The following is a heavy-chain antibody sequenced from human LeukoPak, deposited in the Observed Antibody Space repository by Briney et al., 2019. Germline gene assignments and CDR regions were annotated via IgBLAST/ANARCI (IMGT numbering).Heavy chain of an antibody. CDR3: ARDTTVASGMQY. D-gene: IGHD5-12*01. J-gene: IGHJ4*02. CDR2: IYNGGTT. V-gene: IGHV4-59*01. Sequence: SETLSLTCSVSGGSLSTYSWTWVRQSPGKRLEWIGSIYNGGTTNYNPSLKGRATISPDTAKNQFSLRLRSVTAADTAIYYCARDTTVASGMQYWGQGTLVSVSS. CDR1: GGSLSTYS.